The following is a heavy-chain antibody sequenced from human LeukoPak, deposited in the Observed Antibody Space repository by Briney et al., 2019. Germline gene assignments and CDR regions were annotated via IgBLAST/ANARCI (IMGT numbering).Heavy chain of an antibody. Sequence: PSETLSLTCTVSGGSISSYYWSWIRQPPGKGLEWIGYIYYSGSTNYNPSLKSRVTISVDTSKNQFSLKLSSVTAADTAVYYCARGHSSPTLFDYWGQGTLVTVPS. CDR1: GGSISSYY. J-gene: IGHJ4*02. D-gene: IGHD6-13*01. V-gene: IGHV4-59*01. CDR3: ARGHSSPTLFDY. CDR2: IYYSGST.